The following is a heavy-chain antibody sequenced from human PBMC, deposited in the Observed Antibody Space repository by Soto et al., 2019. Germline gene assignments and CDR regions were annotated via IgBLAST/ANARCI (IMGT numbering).Heavy chain of an antibody. Sequence: ASVKVSCKASGYTFTSYAMHWVRQAPGQRLEWMGWINAGNGNTKYSQKFQGGVTITRDTSASTAYMELSSLRSEDTAVYYCARSLDYYDSSGYSSFDYWGQGTLVTVSS. CDR3: ARSLDYYDSSGYSSFDY. V-gene: IGHV1-3*01. D-gene: IGHD3-22*01. J-gene: IGHJ4*02. CDR2: INAGNGNT. CDR1: GYTFTSYA.